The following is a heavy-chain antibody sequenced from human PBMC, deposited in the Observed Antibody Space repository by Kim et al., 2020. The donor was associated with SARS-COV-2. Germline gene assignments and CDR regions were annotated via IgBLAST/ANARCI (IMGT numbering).Heavy chain of an antibody. CDR3: ARDLVGDNSGYYDY. J-gene: IGHJ4*02. D-gene: IGHD3-22*01. V-gene: IGHV1-3*01. CDR1: GNTFINYL. CDR2: INAGNGNT. Sequence: ASVKVSCKTSGNTFINYLIHWVRQAPGQRLEWMGWINAGNGNTKYSQKFQGRVTITRDTSASTANMELSSLRSEDTAVYYCARDLVGDNSGYYDYWGQGTLVTVST.